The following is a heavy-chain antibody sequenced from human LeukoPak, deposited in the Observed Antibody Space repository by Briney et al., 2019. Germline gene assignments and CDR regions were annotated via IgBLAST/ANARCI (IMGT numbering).Heavy chain of an antibody. J-gene: IGHJ3*01. D-gene: IGHD6-19*01. Sequence: GESLKISCKGSGYSFTSYWISWGRQMPGKGVEWMGRIDPSDSYTNYSPSFQGHVTISADKSSSTAYLQWTSMKASDTAMYYCARPYSSGWYDAFDLWGQGTMVTVSS. CDR2: IDPSDSYT. V-gene: IGHV5-10-1*01. CDR1: GYSFTSYW. CDR3: ARPYSSGWYDAFDL.